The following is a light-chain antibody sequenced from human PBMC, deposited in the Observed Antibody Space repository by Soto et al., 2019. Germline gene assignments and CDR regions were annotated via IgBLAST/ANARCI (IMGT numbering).Light chain of an antibody. V-gene: IGKV3-20*01. CDR1: QSVSSNF. J-gene: IGKJ1*01. Sequence: ENVLTQSPGTLSLSPGERATLSCRASQSVSSNFLAWYQQKPGQAPRLLIYGASNRATGIPDRFSGSGSGTDFTLTITRMETADFAVYYCQQYDSSPRTFGQGTKVDIK. CDR2: GAS. CDR3: QQYDSSPRT.